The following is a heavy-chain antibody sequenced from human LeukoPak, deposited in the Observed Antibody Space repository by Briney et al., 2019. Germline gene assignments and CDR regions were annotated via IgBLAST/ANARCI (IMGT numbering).Heavy chain of an antibody. J-gene: IGHJ6*02. Sequence: SQTLSLTCTVSGGSISSGGYYWSWIRQHPGKGLEWIGYIYSSGSTYYNPSLKRRVTISVDTSKPQFSPKLSSVTAADTAVYYCARALRGSEQSGMDVWGQGTTVTASS. V-gene: IGHV4-31*03. D-gene: IGHD3-10*01. CDR1: GGSISSGGYY. CDR2: IYSSGST. CDR3: ARALRGSEQSGMDV.